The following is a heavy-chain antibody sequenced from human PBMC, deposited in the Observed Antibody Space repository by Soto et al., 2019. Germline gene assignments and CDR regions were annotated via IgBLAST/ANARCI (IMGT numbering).Heavy chain of an antibody. J-gene: IGHJ6*02. D-gene: IGHD6-13*01. V-gene: IGHV3-33*01. CDR1: GFTFSSYG. CDR2: IWYDGSNK. CDR3: ARDSGSSWSPGGYYYYYYGMDV. Sequence: QVQPVESGGGVVQPGRSLRLSCAASGFTFSSYGMHWVRQAPGKGLEWVAVIWYDGSNKYYADSVKGRFTISRDNSKNTLYLQMNSLRAADTAVYYCARDSGSSWSPGGYYYYYYGMDVWGQGTTVTVSS.